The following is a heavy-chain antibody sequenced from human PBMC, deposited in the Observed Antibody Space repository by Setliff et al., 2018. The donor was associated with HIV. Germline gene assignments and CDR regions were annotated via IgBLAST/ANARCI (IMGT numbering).Heavy chain of an antibody. J-gene: IGHJ6*02. D-gene: IGHD6-13*01. V-gene: IGHV1-69*05. CDR3: ARLPGIAAAGYYYYGMDV. CDR2: ITPLLGTT. Sequence: SVKVSCKASGGTFSSYGITWVRQAPGQGLEWMGGITPLLGTTNYAQRFQSRVTLTTDESTNTVFMDLSSLRSEDTAVYYCARLPGIAAAGYYYYGMDVWGQGTTVTVSS. CDR1: GGTFSSYG.